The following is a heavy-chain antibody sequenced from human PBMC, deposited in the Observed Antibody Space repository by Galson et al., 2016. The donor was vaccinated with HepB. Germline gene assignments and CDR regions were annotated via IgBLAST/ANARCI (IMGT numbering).Heavy chain of an antibody. J-gene: IGHJ4*02. CDR2: IVGSGGHT. CDR3: AKDIPITVTTFVGFDY. Sequence: SLRLSCAASGFTFSSYAMSWVRQAPGKGLEWVSGIVGSGGHTYYADSVKGRFTISRDNSKNTLYLQMNSLRDEDTAVFYCAKDIPITVTTFVGFDYRGQGTLVTVSS. CDR1: GFTFSSYA. V-gene: IGHV3-23*01. D-gene: IGHD4-17*01.